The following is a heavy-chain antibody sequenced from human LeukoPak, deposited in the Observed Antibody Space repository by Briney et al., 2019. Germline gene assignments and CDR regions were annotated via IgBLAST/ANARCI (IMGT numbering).Heavy chain of an antibody. V-gene: IGHV6-1*01. CDR1: GDSVSSNSAS. CDR3: AGTHSYFDC. Sequence: SQTLSLTCAISGDSVSSNSASWNWIRQSPSRGLEWLGRTYYRSKWSHDYALSVKSRITINPDTSKNQFSLQLNSVTPKDTGVYYCAGTHSYFDCWGQGTLVTVSS. J-gene: IGHJ4*02. CDR2: TYYRSKWSH.